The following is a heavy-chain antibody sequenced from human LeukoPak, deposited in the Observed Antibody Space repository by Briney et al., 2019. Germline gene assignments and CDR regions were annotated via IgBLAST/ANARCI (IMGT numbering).Heavy chain of an antibody. V-gene: IGHV1-18*01. D-gene: IGHD3-3*02. Sequence: ASVKVSCKASGGTFSSYAITWVRQAPGQGLEWMGWIDCANGNTYYEQRLQGRVTMTIDTSTNMAYMELRSLRSDDTAMYFCARDKLARDWFDPWGQGTLVTVSS. J-gene: IGHJ5*02. CDR1: GGTFSSYA. CDR3: ARDKLARDWFDP. CDR2: IDCANGNT.